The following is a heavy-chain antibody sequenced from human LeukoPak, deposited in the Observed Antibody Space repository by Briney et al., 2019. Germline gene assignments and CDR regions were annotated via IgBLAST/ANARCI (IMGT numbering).Heavy chain of an antibody. CDR3: ARQSVRAIAIAARPGNYFDY. D-gene: IGHD6-6*01. V-gene: IGHV4-39*01. J-gene: IGHJ4*02. CDR1: GGSISSSSDY. CDR2: IYYSGNT. Sequence: PSETLSLTCIVSGGSISSSSDYWGWIRQPPGKGLEWIGSIYYSGNTYYNPSLKSRVTISLDTSKNQFSLKLSSVTAADTAVYYCARQSVRAIAIAARPGNYFDYWGQGTLVTVSS.